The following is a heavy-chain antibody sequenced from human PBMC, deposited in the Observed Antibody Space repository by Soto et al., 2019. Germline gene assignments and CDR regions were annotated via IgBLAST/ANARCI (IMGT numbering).Heavy chain of an antibody. CDR1: GYTFTSYD. Sequence: GASVKVSCKASGYTFTSYDINWVRQATGQRLEWMGWMNAGSGNTDYSQKFQGRVTITRDTSASTAYMELSSLRSEDTAVYYCARARVFKHWFDPWGQGTLVTVSS. V-gene: IGHV1-3*01. D-gene: IGHD6-13*01. CDR3: ARARVFKHWFDP. J-gene: IGHJ5*02. CDR2: MNAGSGNT.